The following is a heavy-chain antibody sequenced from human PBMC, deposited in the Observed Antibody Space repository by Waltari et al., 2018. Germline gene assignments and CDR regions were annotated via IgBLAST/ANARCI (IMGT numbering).Heavy chain of an antibody. Sequence: QVQLVQSGAEVKKPGSSVKVSCKASGGTFSSYAISWVRQAPGQGLEWMGGISPIFGTANYAQKFQGRVTITTDESTSTAYMELSSLRSEDTAVYYCANYYSSGWGDFQHWGQGTLVTVSS. CDR2: ISPIFGTA. CDR1: GGTFSSYA. J-gene: IGHJ1*01. V-gene: IGHV1-69*05. CDR3: ANYYSSGWGDFQH. D-gene: IGHD6-19*01.